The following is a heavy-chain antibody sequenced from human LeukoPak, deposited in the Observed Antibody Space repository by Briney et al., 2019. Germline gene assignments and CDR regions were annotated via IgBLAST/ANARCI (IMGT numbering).Heavy chain of an antibody. CDR2: ISRGSSAI. V-gene: IGHV3-48*01. Sequence: GGSLRLSCAASGFTFSTYSMAWVRQAPGKGLEWVSYISRGSSAIYYADSVKGRFTISRDNARNSLSLQMNNLRAEDTAVYYCARDAAWPPQDFAYWAREPWSPSPQ. J-gene: IGHJ4*02. CDR1: GFTFSTYS. D-gene: IGHD2-15*01. CDR3: ARDAAWPPQDFAY.